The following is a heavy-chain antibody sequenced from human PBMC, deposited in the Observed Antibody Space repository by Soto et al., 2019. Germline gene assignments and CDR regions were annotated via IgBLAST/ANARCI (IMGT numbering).Heavy chain of an antibody. J-gene: IGHJ4*02. CDR1: GFTFSSYW. Sequence: EVQLVESGGGLVQPGGSLRLSCRGSGFTFSSYWMSWVRQAPGKGLEWVAIIKEDGSEKYYVDSVKGRFTISRDNAKNSLYLQMNSLRAEDTAVYYCARDQPGPTSYWGQGTLVTVSS. CDR3: ARDQPGPTSY. CDR2: IKEDGSEK. V-gene: IGHV3-7*01.